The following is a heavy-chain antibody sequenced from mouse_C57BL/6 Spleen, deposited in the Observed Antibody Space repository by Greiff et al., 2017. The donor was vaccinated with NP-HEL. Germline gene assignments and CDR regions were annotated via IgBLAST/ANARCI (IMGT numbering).Heavy chain of an antibody. V-gene: IGHV1-52*01. CDR3: ARAGYSNYDLRFAY. J-gene: IGHJ3*01. CDR1: GYTFTSYW. Sequence: VKLQQPGAELVRPGSSVKLSCKASGYTFTSYWMHWVKQRPIQGLEWIGNIDPSDSETHYNQKFKDKATLTVDKSSSTAYMQLSSLTSEDSAVYYCARAGYSNYDLRFAYWGQGTLVTVSA. D-gene: IGHD2-5*01. CDR2: IDPSDSET.